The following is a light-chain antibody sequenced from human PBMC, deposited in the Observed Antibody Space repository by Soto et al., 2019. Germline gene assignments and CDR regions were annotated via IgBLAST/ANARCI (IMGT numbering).Light chain of an antibody. CDR3: SSYSISTAYL. V-gene: IGLV2-14*01. Sequence: QSVLTQPASVSGSPGQSITISCTVTSSDVGGYDYVSWYQLHPGKAPKLMVFEVNNRPSGVSYRFSGSKSGNTASLTISGLQAEDEADYFCSSYSISTAYLFGTGTKLTVL. CDR2: EVN. CDR1: SSDVGGYDY. J-gene: IGLJ1*01.